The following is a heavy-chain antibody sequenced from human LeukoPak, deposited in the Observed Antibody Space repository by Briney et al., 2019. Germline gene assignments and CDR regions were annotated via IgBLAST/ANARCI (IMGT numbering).Heavy chain of an antibody. D-gene: IGHD2-15*01. J-gene: IGHJ4*02. CDR3: ARAISGGSPITASDY. V-gene: IGHV1-2*02. CDR2: INPNSDFT. CDR1: GYTFTGYY. Sequence: GASVKVSCKASGYTFTGYYMHWVRQAPGQGLEWMGWINPNSDFTNFAQNFQGRVTMTSDTSISTAYMELGRLRSDDTAVYYCARAISGGSPITASDYWGQGTLVTVSS.